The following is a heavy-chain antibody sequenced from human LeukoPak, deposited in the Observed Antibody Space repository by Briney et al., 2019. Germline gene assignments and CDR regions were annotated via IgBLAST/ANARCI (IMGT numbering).Heavy chain of an antibody. CDR3: AKRGYSYGTISY. Sequence: QAGGSLRPSCAASGFTFSSYAMSWVRQAPGKGLEWVSAISGSGGSTYYADSVKGRFTISRDNSKNTLYLQMNSLRAEDTAVYYYAKRGYSYGTISYWGQGTLVTVSS. CDR2: ISGSGGST. J-gene: IGHJ4*02. D-gene: IGHD5-18*01. CDR1: GFTFSSYA. V-gene: IGHV3-23*01.